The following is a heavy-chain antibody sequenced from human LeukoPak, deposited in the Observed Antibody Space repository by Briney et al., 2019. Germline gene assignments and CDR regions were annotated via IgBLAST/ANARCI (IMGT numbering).Heavy chain of an antibody. CDR2: IKSKTDGGTA. V-gene: IGHV3-15*01. CDR3: TTAPWIQLWSGLNFDL. Sequence: PGRSLRLSCTASGFTFGDYAMSWVRQAPGKGLEWVGRIKSKTDGGTADHAAPVKGRFTISRDDSENTLYLQMHSLKTEDTAVYYCTTAPWIQLWSGLNFDLWGRGTLVTVSS. D-gene: IGHD5-18*01. J-gene: IGHJ2*01. CDR1: GFTFGDYA.